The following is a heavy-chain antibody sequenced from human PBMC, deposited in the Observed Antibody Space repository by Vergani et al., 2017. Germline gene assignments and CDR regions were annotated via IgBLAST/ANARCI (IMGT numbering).Heavy chain of an antibody. D-gene: IGHD3-22*01. CDR1: GGTFSSNS. CDR3: ARSSGYYSYYFDF. J-gene: IGHJ4*02. V-gene: IGHV1-69*13. CDR2: IIPIFGTT. Sequence: QGQLAQSGAEVKKPGSSVKVSCKASGGTFSSNSISWVRQAPGQGLEWMARIIPIFGTTSYAQKFQGRVTILADESTSSAYMELSSLRSEDTAVYYCARSSGYYSYYFDFWGQGTLVTVSS.